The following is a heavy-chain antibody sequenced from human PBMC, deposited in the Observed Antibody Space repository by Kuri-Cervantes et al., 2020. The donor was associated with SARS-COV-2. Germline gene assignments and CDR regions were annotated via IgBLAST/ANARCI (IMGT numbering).Heavy chain of an antibody. J-gene: IGHJ6*02. Sequence: SETLSLTCAVYGGSFSGYYWSRIRQPPGKGLEWIGEINHSGSTNYNPSLKSRVTISVDTSKNQFSLKLSSVTAADTAVYYCATIGHCSGGSCWFDYYYGMDVWGQGATVTVSS. V-gene: IGHV4-34*01. CDR3: ATIGHCSGGSCWFDYYYGMDV. D-gene: IGHD2-15*01. CDR1: GGSFSGYY. CDR2: INHSGST.